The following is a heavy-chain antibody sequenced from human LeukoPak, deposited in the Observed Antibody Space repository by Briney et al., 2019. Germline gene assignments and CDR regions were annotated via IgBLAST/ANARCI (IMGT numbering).Heavy chain of an antibody. V-gene: IGHV3-23*01. CDR2: ISASGGNS. D-gene: IGHD1-26*01. CDR1: GFTFSSYG. Sequence: GGSLRLSCAGSGFTFSSYGMHWVRQASGRGLEWVSLISASGGNSYYADSVKGRFTVSRDSSKNTLHLQMNNLRAEDTAVYYCARDIELSCWGQGTLVTVSS. CDR3: ARDIELSC. J-gene: IGHJ4*02.